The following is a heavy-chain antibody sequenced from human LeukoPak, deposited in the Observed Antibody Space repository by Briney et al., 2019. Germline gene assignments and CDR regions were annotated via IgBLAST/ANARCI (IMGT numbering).Heavy chain of an antibody. CDR2: IYYSGST. CDR3: ARGLIVGATSDYFDY. Sequence: PSQTLSLTCTVSGGSISSGGYYWSWIRQHPGKGLEWIGYIYYSGSTYYNPSLKSRVTISVDTSKNQFSLKLSSVTAADTAAYYCARGLIVGATSDYFDYWGQGTLVTVSS. J-gene: IGHJ4*02. D-gene: IGHD1-26*01. CDR1: GGSISSGGYY. V-gene: IGHV4-31*03.